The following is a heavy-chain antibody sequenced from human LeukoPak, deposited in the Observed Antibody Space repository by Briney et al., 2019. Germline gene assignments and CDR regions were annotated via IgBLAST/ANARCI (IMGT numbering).Heavy chain of an antibody. J-gene: IGHJ4*02. D-gene: IGHD4-17*01. CDR3: ARDLNDYGDYEILDY. CDR2: ISRNGGST. CDR1: GLTFSSYA. Sequence: PGRSLRLACAASGLTFSSYAMHWVRQPPGKGLEYVSAISRNGGSTYYANSVKGRFTISRDNSKNTLYLQMGSLRAEDMAVYYCARDLNDYGDYEILDYGGRGTLVTVSS. V-gene: IGHV3-64*01.